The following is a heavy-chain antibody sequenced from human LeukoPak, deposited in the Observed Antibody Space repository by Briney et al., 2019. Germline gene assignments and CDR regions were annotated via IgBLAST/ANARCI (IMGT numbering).Heavy chain of an antibody. CDR1: GDSIHSVY. Sequence: SETPSLTCTVSGDSIHSVYWGWIRQSPGKGLEWIGTIYFDGETSYSPSLKSRLIISIDTSKNQFSLNLTSVTAADTALYYCARHRKSARNYLYYYMDVWGKGTTVTVSS. CDR2: IYFDGET. V-gene: IGHV4-39*01. J-gene: IGHJ6*03. CDR3: ARHRKSARNYLYYYMDV. D-gene: IGHD6-6*01.